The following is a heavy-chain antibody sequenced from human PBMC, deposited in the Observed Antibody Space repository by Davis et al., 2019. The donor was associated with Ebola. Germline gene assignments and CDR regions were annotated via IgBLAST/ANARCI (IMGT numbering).Heavy chain of an antibody. Sequence: SETLSLTCTVSGGSISSYYWSWIRQPPGKGLEWIGYIYYSGSTNYNPSPKSRVTISVDTSKNQFSLKLSSVTAADTAVYYCARGRMGYYGSGPFDPWGQGTLVTVSS. CDR1: GGSISSYY. CDR3: ARGRMGYYGSGPFDP. CDR2: IYYSGST. V-gene: IGHV4-59*01. D-gene: IGHD3-10*01. J-gene: IGHJ5*02.